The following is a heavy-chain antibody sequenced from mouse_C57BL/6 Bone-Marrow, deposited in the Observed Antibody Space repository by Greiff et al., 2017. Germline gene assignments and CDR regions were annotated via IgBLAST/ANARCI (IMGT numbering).Heavy chain of an antibody. Sequence: VQVVDSGPELVKPGASVKISCKASGYAFSSSWMNWVKQRPGKGLEWIGRIYPGDGDTNYNGKFKGKATLTADKSSSTAYMQLSSLTSEDSAVYFCASLIYYDYDVYWGQGTTLTVSS. D-gene: IGHD2-4*01. CDR1: GYAFSSSW. CDR3: ASLIYYDYDVY. V-gene: IGHV1-82*01. CDR2: IYPGDGDT. J-gene: IGHJ2*01.